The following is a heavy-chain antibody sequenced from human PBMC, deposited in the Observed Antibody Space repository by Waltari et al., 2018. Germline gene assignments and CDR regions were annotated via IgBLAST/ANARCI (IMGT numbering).Heavy chain of an antibody. CDR1: GGSISSRSYY. CDR3: ARLELETFDY. V-gene: IGHV4-39*01. Sequence: QLQLQESGPGLVKPSETLSLTCTVSGGSISSRSYYWGWIRQPPGKGLEWIGSIYYSGSTYYNPSLKSRVTISVDTSKNQFSLKLSSVTAADTAVYYCARLELETFDYWGQGTLVTVSS. CDR2: IYYSGST. D-gene: IGHD3-3*01. J-gene: IGHJ4*02.